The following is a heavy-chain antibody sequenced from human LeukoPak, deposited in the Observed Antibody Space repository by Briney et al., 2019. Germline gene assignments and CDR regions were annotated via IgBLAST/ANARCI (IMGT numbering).Heavy chain of an antibody. Sequence: GGSLRLSCAASGFTFSSYSMNWVRQAPGKGLEWVSSISSSSSYIYYADSVKGRFTISRDNAENSLYLQMNSLRAEDTAVYYCAREAERDGSGSYYNVMGDYFDYWGQGTLVTVSS. V-gene: IGHV3-21*01. D-gene: IGHD3-10*01. J-gene: IGHJ4*02. CDR1: GFTFSSYS. CDR2: ISSSSSYI. CDR3: AREAERDGSGSYYNVMGDYFDY.